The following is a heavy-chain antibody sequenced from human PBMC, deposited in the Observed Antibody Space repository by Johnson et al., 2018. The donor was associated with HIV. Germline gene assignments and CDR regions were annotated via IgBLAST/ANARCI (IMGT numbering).Heavy chain of an antibody. CDR1: GFTVSSNY. CDR3: ARDGNDGSPGNDAFDI. J-gene: IGHJ3*02. Sequence: VQLVESGGNLVQPGGSLRLSCAASGFTVSSNYMTWVRQAPGKGLESVSVIYSGGSTYYADSVKGRFIISRDNSKKPLLLQMNSLIVDDTAMYYCARDGNDGSPGNDAFDIWGQGTMVTVSS. CDR2: IYSGGST. V-gene: IGHV3-66*01. D-gene: IGHD1-14*01.